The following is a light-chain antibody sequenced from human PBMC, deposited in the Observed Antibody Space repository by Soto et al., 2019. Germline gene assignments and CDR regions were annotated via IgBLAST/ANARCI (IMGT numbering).Light chain of an antibody. CDR3: QQYYSTPRT. CDR2: WAP. V-gene: IGKV4-1*01. Sequence: DIVMTQSPDSLTASLGERATINCKSSQSVLYSSDNKNYLAWYQQKPGQPPKLLIYWAPTRKSGVPDRFSGSGSGTDFTLTISSLQAEDVAVYYCQQYYSTPRTFGQGTKVEIK. J-gene: IGKJ1*01. CDR1: QSVLYSSDNKNY.